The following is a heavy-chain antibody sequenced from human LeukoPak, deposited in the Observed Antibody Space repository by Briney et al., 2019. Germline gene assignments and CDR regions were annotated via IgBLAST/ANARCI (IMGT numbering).Heavy chain of an antibody. CDR3: AKVQLERRELLPNFDH. Sequence: GGSLRLSCAASGFTFSASSMNWVRQAPGKGLEWVSYISSISSTLYYADSLKGRFTISRDNSKNTLYLQMNSLRVEDTAVYYCAKVQLERRELLPNFDHWGQGTLVTVSS. J-gene: IGHJ4*02. D-gene: IGHD1-1*01. CDR1: GFTFSASS. V-gene: IGHV3-48*01. CDR2: ISSISSTL.